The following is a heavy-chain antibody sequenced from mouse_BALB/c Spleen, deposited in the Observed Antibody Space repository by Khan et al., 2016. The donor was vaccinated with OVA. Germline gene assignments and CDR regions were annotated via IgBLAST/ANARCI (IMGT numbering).Heavy chain of an antibody. D-gene: IGHD2-2*01. V-gene: IGHV1-77*01. Sequence: QVQLKESGAELARPGASVKLSCKTSGYTFTDFYINWVKQRTGQGLEWIGDIYPGSANTYYDEKFKGKATLTVDKSSSTAYMQLSSLKSEDSAVSFWARSGSGSFGFWSQGTLVIVSA. J-gene: IGHJ3*01. CDR3: ARSGSGSFGF. CDR1: GYTFTDFY. CDR2: IYPGSANT.